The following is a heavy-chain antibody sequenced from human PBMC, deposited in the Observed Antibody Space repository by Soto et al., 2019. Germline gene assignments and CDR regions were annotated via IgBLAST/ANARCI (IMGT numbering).Heavy chain of an antibody. CDR3: ASKFGELLADAFDI. CDR2: IYHSGST. CDR1: GASISSRHW. D-gene: IGHD3-10*01. V-gene: IGHV4-4*02. J-gene: IGHJ3*02. Sequence: SETLSLTCAVSGASISSRHWWSWVRQPPGKGLEWIGEIYHSGSTNYNPSLKSRVTISVDKSKNQFSLKLSSVTAADTAVYYCASKFGELLADAFDIWGQGTMVT.